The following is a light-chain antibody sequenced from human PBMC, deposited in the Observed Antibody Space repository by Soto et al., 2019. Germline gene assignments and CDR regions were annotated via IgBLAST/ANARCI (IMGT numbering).Light chain of an antibody. CDR3: QQRLNWPPG. CDR1: QSISSL. CDR2: SAS. J-gene: IGKJ1*01. V-gene: IGKV3-15*01. Sequence: EIVLTQSPATLSVSPGERATLSCRASQSISSLLAWYQQKPGQAPRLLIYSASTRATGIPARFSGSGSGADFTLTISRLEPEDFGLYYCQQRLNWPPGFGQGTKVDNK.